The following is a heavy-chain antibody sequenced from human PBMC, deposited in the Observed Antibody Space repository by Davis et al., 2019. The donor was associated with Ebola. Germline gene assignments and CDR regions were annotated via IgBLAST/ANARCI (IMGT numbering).Heavy chain of an antibody. Sequence: GGSLRLSCAASGFTFSSYAMHWVRQAPGKGLEWVALISWDGGNNNYADSVKGRFTISRDNSKNTLYLQVDSLRAEDTAMYYCTNSGVVPPFDLLYWGQGTLVTVSS. D-gene: IGHD2-2*01. CDR2: ISWDGGNN. V-gene: IGHV3-30*18. J-gene: IGHJ4*02. CDR3: TNSGVVPPFDLLY. CDR1: GFTFSSYA.